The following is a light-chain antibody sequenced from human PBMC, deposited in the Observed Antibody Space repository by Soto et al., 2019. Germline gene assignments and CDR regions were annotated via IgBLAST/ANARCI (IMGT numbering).Light chain of an antibody. CDR2: GAS. Sequence: DIVMTQSPATLSVSPGERVTLSCRASQSVSSNLAWYQQKPGQAPRLLIYGASTRATGIPARFSGSGSGTEFTLTINSLQSEDFAVYYCQHFNYWPYTFGQGTKLEIK. V-gene: IGKV3-15*01. J-gene: IGKJ2*01. CDR1: QSVSSN. CDR3: QHFNYWPYT.